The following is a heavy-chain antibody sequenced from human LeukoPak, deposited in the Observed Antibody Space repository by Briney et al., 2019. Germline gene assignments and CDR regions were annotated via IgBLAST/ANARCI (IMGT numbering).Heavy chain of an antibody. CDR2: IYYSGST. Sequence: SETLSLTCTVSGGSISSGGYYWSWIRQPPGKGLEWIGYIYYSGSTNYNPSLKSRVTISVDTSKNQFSLKLSSVTAADTAVYYCAAEHSGSYGYFDYWGQGTLVTVSS. V-gene: IGHV4-61*08. CDR1: GGSISSGGYY. D-gene: IGHD3-10*01. CDR3: AAEHSGSYGYFDY. J-gene: IGHJ4*02.